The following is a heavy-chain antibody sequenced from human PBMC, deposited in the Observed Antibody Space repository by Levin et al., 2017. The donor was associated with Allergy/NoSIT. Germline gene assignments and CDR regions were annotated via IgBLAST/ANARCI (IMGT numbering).Heavy chain of an antibody. CDR2: IWYDGSRQ. CDR1: GLTFSSHG. D-gene: IGHD5-24*01. V-gene: IGHV3-33*01. J-gene: IGHJ4*02. CDR3: ARSRDGYNYGIY. Sequence: PGGSLRLSCAASGLTFSSHGMQWVRQAPGKGLEWVALIWYDGSRQYYADSVKGRFTISRDNSKNTLYLQMNSLRAEDTAVYYCARSRDGYNYGIYWGQGTLVTVSS.